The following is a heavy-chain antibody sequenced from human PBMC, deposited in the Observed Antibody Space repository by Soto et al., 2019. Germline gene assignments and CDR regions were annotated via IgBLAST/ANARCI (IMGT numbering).Heavy chain of an antibody. J-gene: IGHJ3*02. CDR3: AISPLPRPGIAVAGTYAFDI. CDR1: GGSVSSNY. Sequence: SETLSLTCSVSGGSVSSNYWSWIRQPPGKGLEWIGYIYYSGTTNYNPSLKSRVTISVDTSKKQFSLKLSSVTAADTAVYYCAISPLPRPGIAVAGTYAFDIWGQGTMVTVS. V-gene: IGHV4-59*02. CDR2: IYYSGTT. D-gene: IGHD6-19*01.